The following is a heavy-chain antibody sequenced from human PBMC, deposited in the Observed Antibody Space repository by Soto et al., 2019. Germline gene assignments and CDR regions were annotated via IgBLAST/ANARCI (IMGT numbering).Heavy chain of an antibody. V-gene: IGHV1-3*01. CDR3: ARVALSGYDYYPWDY. CDR1: GYTFTSYA. Sequence: GASVKVSCKASGYTFTSYAMHWVRQAPGQRLEWMGWINAGNGNTKYSQKFQGRVTITRDTSASTAYMELSSPRSEDTAVYYCARVALSGYDYYPWDYWGQGTLVTVSS. J-gene: IGHJ4*02. D-gene: IGHD5-12*01. CDR2: INAGNGNT.